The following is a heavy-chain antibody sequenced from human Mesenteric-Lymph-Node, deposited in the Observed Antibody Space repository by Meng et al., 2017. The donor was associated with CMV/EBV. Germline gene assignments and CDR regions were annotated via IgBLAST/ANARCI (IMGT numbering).Heavy chain of an antibody. CDR2: IYYSGST. V-gene: IGHV4-61*01. CDR1: GGSVSSGSYY. D-gene: IGHD6-13*01. Sequence: GSLRLSCTVSGGSVSSGSYYWSWVRQPPGKGLEWIGYIYYSGSTNYNPSLKSRVPISVDTSKNQFSLKRSSVTAADTAVYFCARSPGYWYLDYWGQGALVTVSS. J-gene: IGHJ4*02. CDR3: ARSPGYWYLDY.